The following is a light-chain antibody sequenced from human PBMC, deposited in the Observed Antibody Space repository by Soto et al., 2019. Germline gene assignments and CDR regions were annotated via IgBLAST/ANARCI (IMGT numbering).Light chain of an antibody. CDR1: QNINRY. J-gene: IGKJ5*01. CDR3: HQSYTVPIT. V-gene: IGKV1-39*01. CDR2: GAS. Sequence: DIQITQSPSSLSASVVDRVTITCRASQNINRYVSWFQQKPGKAPHLLIFGASNLQSGVPSRFSGSGSGTEFTLTITNLQPEDFVTYYCHQSYTVPITFGQGTRLEIK.